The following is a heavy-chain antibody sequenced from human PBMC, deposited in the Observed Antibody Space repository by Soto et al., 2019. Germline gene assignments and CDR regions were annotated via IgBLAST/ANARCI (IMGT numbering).Heavy chain of an antibody. J-gene: IGHJ4*02. CDR1: GFTFSSYA. CDR3: AKDQAGSKSQNYLLDY. D-gene: IGHD1-7*01. CDR2: ISYDGRNE. Sequence: GGSLRLSCAASGFTFSSYAMHWVRQAPGKGLEWVAFISYDGRNEFYADSVKGRFTISRDNSKNTLYLQMNSLRTEDTAVYHCAKDQAGSKSQNYLLDYRGQGTLVTVSS. V-gene: IGHV3-30*04.